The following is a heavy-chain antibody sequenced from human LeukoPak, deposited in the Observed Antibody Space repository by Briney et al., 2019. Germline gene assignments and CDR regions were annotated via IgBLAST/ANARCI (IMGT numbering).Heavy chain of an antibody. J-gene: IGHJ4*02. CDR3: ARRIAAGGTEIGY. CDR2: MNPNSGNT. V-gene: IGHV1-8*01. D-gene: IGHD6-25*01. CDR1: GYTFTSYD. Sequence: GASVKVSCKASGYTFTSYDVNWVRQAPGQGLEWMGWMNPNSGNTGYAQKFQGRVTMTRNTSISTAYMELSSLISEETAMYYCARRIAAGGTEIGYWGQEPLVTVSS.